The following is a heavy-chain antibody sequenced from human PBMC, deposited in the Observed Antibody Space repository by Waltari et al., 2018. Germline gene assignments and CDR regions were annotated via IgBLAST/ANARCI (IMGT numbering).Heavy chain of an antibody. CDR1: GFTFSSYS. V-gene: IGHV3-21*01. CDR2: ISSSSSYI. D-gene: IGHD2-2*01. CDR3: ATVLTPIVVEDY. Sequence: EVQLVESGGGLVKPGGSLRLSCAASGFTFSSYSMNWVRQAPGKGLEWVSSISSSSSYIYYADSVKGRFTISRDNAKNSLYLQMNSLRAEDTAVYYCATVLTPIVVEDYWGQEPWSPSPQ. J-gene: IGHJ4*01.